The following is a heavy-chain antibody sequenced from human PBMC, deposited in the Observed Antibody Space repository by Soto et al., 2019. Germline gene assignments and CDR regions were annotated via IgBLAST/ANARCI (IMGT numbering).Heavy chain of an antibody. CDR3: AVYDSSGYNLGPFDY. V-gene: IGHV3-23*01. J-gene: IGHJ4*02. CDR2: ISASGGST. Sequence: GGSLRLSCAASGFTFSTYAMSWVRQAPGKGLEWVSAISASGGSTYYADSVKGRFTISRDNSKNTLYLQMNSLRAEDTAVYYCAVYDSSGYNLGPFDYWGQGTLVTVS. CDR1: GFTFSTYA. D-gene: IGHD3-22*01.